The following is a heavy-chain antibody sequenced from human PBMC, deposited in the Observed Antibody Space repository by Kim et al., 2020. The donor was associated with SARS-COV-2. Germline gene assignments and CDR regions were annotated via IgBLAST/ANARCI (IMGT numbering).Heavy chain of an antibody. CDR1: GYTLTELS. V-gene: IGHV1-24*01. Sequence: ASVKVSCKVSGYTLTELSMHWVRQAPGKGLEWMGGFNPEDGETIYAQKFQGRVTMTEDTSTDTAYMELSSLRSEDTAVYYCARAFAVRGGIPFTCYNYFGMDVWGQGTTVTVSS. CDR3: ARAFAVRGGIPFTCYNYFGMDV. CDR2: FNPEDGET. J-gene: IGHJ6*02. D-gene: IGHD3-10*01.